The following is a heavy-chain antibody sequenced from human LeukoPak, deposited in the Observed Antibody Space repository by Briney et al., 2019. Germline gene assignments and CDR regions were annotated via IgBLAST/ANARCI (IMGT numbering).Heavy chain of an antibody. J-gene: IGHJ6*03. V-gene: IGHV4-34*01. CDR1: GGSFSNYY. CDR3: ARRWNYGRNYYIDV. Sequence: SETLSLTCAVYGGSFSNYYWSWIRQPPGKGLEWIGEINDSGRTNYNPSLMSRVTVSVDTSKKQFSLRLTSVTATDTAGYYGARRWNYGRNYYIDVWGKGATVSVSS. D-gene: IGHD1-7*01. CDR2: INDSGRT.